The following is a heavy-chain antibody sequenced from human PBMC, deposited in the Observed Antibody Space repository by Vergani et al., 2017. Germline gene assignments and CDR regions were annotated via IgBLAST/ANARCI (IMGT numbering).Heavy chain of an antibody. D-gene: IGHD5-12*01. CDR2: ISGSGGST. CDR3: AKPPLANIVATILNWFDP. J-gene: IGHJ5*02. Sequence: EVQLVESGGGLVQPGRSLRLSCAASGFTFDDYAMHWVRQAPGKGLEWVSGISGSGGSTYYADSVKGRFTISRDNSKNTLYLQMNSLRAEDTAVYYCAKPPLANIVATILNWFDPWGQGTLVTVSS. V-gene: IGHV3-23*04. CDR1: GFTFDDYA.